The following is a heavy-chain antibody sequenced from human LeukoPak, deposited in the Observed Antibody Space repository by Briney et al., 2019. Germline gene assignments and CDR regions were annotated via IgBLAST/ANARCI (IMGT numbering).Heavy chain of an antibody. V-gene: IGHV1-2*02. Sequence: GASVKVSCKASGYTFTGYYMHWVRQAPGQGLEWMGWINPNSGGTNYAQKFQGRVTMTRDTSISTAYMELSRLRSGDTAVYYCARDTNPTNYVWGNILDAFDIWGQGTMVTVSS. CDR3: ARDTNPTNYVWGNILDAFDI. CDR2: INPNSGGT. CDR1: GYTFTGYY. D-gene: IGHD3-16*01. J-gene: IGHJ3*02.